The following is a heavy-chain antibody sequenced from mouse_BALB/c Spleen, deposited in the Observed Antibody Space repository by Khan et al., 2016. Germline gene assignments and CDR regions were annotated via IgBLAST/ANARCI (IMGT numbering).Heavy chain of an antibody. J-gene: IGHJ4*01. Sequence: EVELVESGGGLVKPGGSLKLSCAASGFTFSNYTMSWVRQTPEKRLEWVATISNGGSYTYYPDSVKGRFTISRDNAKNTLYLQMSSLKSEDTAMYSCTSGYDYDRYAMDYWGQGTSVIVSS. CDR2: ISNGGSYT. V-gene: IGHV5-6-4*01. CDR1: GFTFSNYT. D-gene: IGHD2-4*01. CDR3: TSGYDYDRYAMDY.